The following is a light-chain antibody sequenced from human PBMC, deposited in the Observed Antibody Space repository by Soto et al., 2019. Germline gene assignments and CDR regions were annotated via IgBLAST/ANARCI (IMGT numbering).Light chain of an antibody. V-gene: IGKV3-20*01. CDR3: QQSYSAPLT. CDR2: GAS. Sequence: EIVLTQSPGTVSLSPGERATLSCRASQSIDSKYLAWYQQKPGQAPRLLIHGASSRATGIPDRFSGSGSGTDFTLTIVRLEPEDFATFYCQQSYSAPLTFGGGTKVEIK. J-gene: IGKJ4*01. CDR1: QSIDSKY.